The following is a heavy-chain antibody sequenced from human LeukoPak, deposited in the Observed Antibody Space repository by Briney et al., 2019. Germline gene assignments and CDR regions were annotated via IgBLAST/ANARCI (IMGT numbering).Heavy chain of an antibody. Sequence: SETLSLTCTVSGGSINSYYWSWIRQPPGKGLEWIAYIYYSGSTNYNPSLNSRVTISLDTSKNQFSLNLSSVTAADTAVYYCARRESSGFFDYWGQGTLVTVSS. CDR2: IYYSGST. D-gene: IGHD3-22*01. V-gene: IGHV4-59*08. CDR1: GGSINSYY. J-gene: IGHJ4*02. CDR3: ARRESSGFFDY.